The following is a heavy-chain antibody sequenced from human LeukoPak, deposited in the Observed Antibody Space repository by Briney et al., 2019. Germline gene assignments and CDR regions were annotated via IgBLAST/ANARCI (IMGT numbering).Heavy chain of an antibody. CDR1: GYTFTSYY. CDR2: INPSGGST. V-gene: IGHV1-46*01. Sequence: ASVKVSCKASGYTFTSYYMHWVRQAPGQGLEWMGIINPSGGSTSYAQKFQGRVTMTRDTSTSTVYMELSSLRSEDTAVYYCAREGPAPRGLPLPYFDYWGQGTLVTVSS. J-gene: IGHJ4*02. CDR3: AREGPAPRGLPLPYFDY.